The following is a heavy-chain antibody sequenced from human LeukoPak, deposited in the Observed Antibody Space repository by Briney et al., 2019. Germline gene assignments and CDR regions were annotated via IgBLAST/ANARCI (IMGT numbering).Heavy chain of an antibody. D-gene: IGHD3-22*01. CDR2: ISGSGGST. V-gene: IGHV3-23*01. Sequence: GGSLRLSCAASGFTFSSYAMSWVRQAPGKGLEWVSAISGSGGSTYYADSVKGRFTISRDNSKNTLYLQMNSLRAEDTAVYYCAKGHYYDSSGYDAFDIWGQGTMVTVSS. J-gene: IGHJ3*02. CDR3: AKGHYYDSSGYDAFDI. CDR1: GFTFSSYA.